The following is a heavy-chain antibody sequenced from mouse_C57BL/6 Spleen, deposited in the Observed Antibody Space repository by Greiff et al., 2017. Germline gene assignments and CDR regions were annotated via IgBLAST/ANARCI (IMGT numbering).Heavy chain of an antibody. CDR3: ARGPNRSSYGFDY. J-gene: IGHJ2*01. D-gene: IGHD1-1*01. CDR2: INPNNGGT. V-gene: IGHV1-18*01. Sequence: EVQLQQSGPELVKPGASVKIPCKASGYTFTDYNMDWVKQSHGKSLEWIGDINPNNGGTIYNQKFKGKATLTVDKSSSTAYMELRSLTSEDTAVYYGARGPNRSSYGFDYWGQGTTLTVSS. CDR1: GYTFTDYN.